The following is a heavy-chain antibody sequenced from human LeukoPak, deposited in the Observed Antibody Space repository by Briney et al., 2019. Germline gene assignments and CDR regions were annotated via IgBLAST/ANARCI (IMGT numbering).Heavy chain of an antibody. D-gene: IGHD2-15*01. CDR3: ARVGKGSGNFVY. J-gene: IGHJ4*02. CDR2: IYTSGGT. Sequence: SETLSLTCTVSGGSISSYYWSWIRQPAGKGLEWIGRIYTSGGTNYNPSLKSRVTMSVDTSKNQFSLTLSSVTAADTAVYYCARVGKGSGNFVYWGQGTLVTVSS. V-gene: IGHV4-4*07. CDR1: GGSISSYY.